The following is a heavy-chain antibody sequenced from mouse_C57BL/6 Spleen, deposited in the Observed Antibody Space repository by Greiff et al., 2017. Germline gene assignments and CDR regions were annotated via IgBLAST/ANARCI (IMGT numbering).Heavy chain of an antibody. CDR3: ARSHYYGSSSYYFDY. CDR2: INPSNGGT. D-gene: IGHD1-1*01. J-gene: IGHJ2*01. V-gene: IGHV1-53*01. Sequence: QVHVKQPGTELVKPGASVKLSCKASGYTFTSYWMHWVKQRPGQGLEWIGNINPSNGGTNYNEKFKSKATLTVDKSSSTAYMQLSSLTSEDSAVYYCARSHYYGSSSYYFDYWGQGTTLTVSS. CDR1: GYTFTSYW.